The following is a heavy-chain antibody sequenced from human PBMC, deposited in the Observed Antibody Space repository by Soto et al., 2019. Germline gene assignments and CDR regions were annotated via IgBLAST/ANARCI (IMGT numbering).Heavy chain of an antibody. CDR3: TTPPLGYCTNGVCYTEDY. V-gene: IGHV3-15*07. Sequence: EVQLVESGGGLVKPGGSLRLSCAASGFTFSNAWMNWVRQAPGKGLEWVGRIKSKTDGGTTDYAAPVKGRFTSSRDDSKNTLYLQMNSLKTEDTAVYYCTTPPLGYCTNGVCYTEDYWGQGTLVTVSS. J-gene: IGHJ4*02. CDR2: IKSKTDGGTT. CDR1: GFTFSNAW. D-gene: IGHD2-8*01.